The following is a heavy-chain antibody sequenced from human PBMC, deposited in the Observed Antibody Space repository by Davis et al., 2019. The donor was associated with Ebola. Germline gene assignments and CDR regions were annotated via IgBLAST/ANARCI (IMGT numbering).Heavy chain of an antibody. CDR2: IASSGGST. CDR3: VKDMIDEGLTSPHPDFQH. J-gene: IGHJ1*01. Sequence: GGSLRLSCAASGFTFSNHAMSWVRQAPGRGLEWVSAIASSGGSTYYADSVRGRFSISRDNPKNTLYLQINSLRADDTAAYYCVKDMIDEGLTSPHPDFQHWGQGTLVTVSS. CDR1: GFTFSNHA. V-gene: IGHV3-23*01. D-gene: IGHD3-22*01.